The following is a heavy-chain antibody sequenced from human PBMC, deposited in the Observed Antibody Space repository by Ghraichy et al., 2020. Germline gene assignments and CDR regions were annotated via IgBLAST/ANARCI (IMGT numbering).Heavy chain of an antibody. Sequence: ASVKVSCKASGYTFTSYGISWVRQAPGQGLEWMGWISAYNGDTNYAQKLQGRVTMTTDTSTSTAYMELRSLRSDDTAVYYCAKTDGVVPLGDYYYYMDVWGKGTTVTVSS. J-gene: IGHJ6*03. V-gene: IGHV1-18*01. CDR3: AKTDGVVPLGDYYYYMDV. D-gene: IGHD3-3*01. CDR1: GYTFTSYG. CDR2: ISAYNGDT.